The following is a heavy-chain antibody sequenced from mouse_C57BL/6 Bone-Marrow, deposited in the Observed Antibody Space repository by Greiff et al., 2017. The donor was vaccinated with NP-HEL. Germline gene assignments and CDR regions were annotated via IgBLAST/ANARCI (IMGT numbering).Heavy chain of an antibody. CDR2: IYPGSGST. V-gene: IGHV1-55*01. CDR3: AFYYYGRHWYFDV. D-gene: IGHD1-1*01. Sequence: QVQLQQSGAELVKPGASVKMSCKASGYTFTSYWITWVKQRPGQGLEWIGDIYPGSGSTNYNEKFKSKATLTVDTSSSTAYMQLSSLTSEDSAVYYCAFYYYGRHWYFDVWGTGTTVTVSS. CDR1: GYTFTSYW. J-gene: IGHJ1*03.